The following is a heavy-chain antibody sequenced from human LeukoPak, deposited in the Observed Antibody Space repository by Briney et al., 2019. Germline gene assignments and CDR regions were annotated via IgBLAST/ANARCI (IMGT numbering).Heavy chain of an antibody. J-gene: IGHJ4*02. CDR1: GFTFRNYA. CDR2: TNYDGSDR. Sequence: GRSLRLSCAASGFTFRNYAMYWVCQAPAKGLERVAFTNYDGSDRCYADSVKGRFTVSRDNPKNTLYLQMNSLRTEDTAVYYCAKDLPDRYSLEYWGQGTMVTVPS. D-gene: IGHD2-15*01. V-gene: IGHV3-30*18. CDR3: AKDLPDRYSLEY.